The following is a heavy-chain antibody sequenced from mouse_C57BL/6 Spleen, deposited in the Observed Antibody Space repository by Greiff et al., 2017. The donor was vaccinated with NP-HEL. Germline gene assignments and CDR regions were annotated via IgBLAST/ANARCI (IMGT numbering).Heavy chain of an antibody. D-gene: IGHD4-1*01. CDR2: IDPETGGT. V-gene: IGHV1-15*01. CDR1: GYTFTDYE. J-gene: IGHJ2*01. Sequence: QVQLQQSGAELVRPGASVTLSCKASGYTFTDYEMHWVKQTPVHGLEWIGAIDPETGGTAYNQKFKGKAILTAAKSSSKAYMELRSLTSEDSAVYYCTSTGLGRENYFDYWGQGTTLTVSS. CDR3: TSTGLGRENYFDY.